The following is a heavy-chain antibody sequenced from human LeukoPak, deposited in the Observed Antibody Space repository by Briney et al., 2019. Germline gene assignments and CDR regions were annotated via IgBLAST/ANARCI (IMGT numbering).Heavy chain of an antibody. J-gene: IGHJ4*02. D-gene: IGHD3-22*01. CDR2: IYYSGST. Sequence: PSETLSLTCTVSGGSISSSSYYWGWIRQPPGKGLEWIGSIYYSGSTYYNPSLKSRVTISVDTSKNQFSLKLSSVTAADTAVYYCARVYDSSGYSPPRGGYFDYWGQGTLVTVSS. CDR1: GGSISSSSYY. CDR3: ARVYDSSGYSPPRGGYFDY. V-gene: IGHV4-39*07.